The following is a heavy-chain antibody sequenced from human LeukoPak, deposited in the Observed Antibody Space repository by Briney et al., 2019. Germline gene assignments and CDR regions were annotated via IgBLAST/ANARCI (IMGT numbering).Heavy chain of an antibody. CDR1: GFTFSDYA. CDR2: VSLSGDNM. Sequence: GGSLRLSCAATGFTFSDYAMHWVRQAPGKGLEWVSVVSLSGDNMFYADSVKGRFTISRDNSKNTVYLQMDSLRVDDTAVYYCAKVATPNTLDAFDIWGQGTMATVSS. V-gene: IGHV3-23*01. D-gene: IGHD1/OR15-1a*01. CDR3: AKVATPNTLDAFDI. J-gene: IGHJ3*02.